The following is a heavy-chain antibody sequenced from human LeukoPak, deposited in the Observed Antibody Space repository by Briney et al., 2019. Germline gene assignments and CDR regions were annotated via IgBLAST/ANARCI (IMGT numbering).Heavy chain of an antibody. CDR3: AKRTSGPIRYFDY. J-gene: IGHJ4*02. Sequence: PSETLSLTCTVSGGSISSGGYYWSWIRQHPGKGLGWIGYIYYSGSTYYNPSLKSRVTISVDTSKNQFSLKLSSVTAADTAVYYCAKRTSGPIRYFDYWGQGTLVTVSS. V-gene: IGHV4-31*03. CDR1: GGSISSGGYY. CDR2: IYYSGST. D-gene: IGHD1-7*01.